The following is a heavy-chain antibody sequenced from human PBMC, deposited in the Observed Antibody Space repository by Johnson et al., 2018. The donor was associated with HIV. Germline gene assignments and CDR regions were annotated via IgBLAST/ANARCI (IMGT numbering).Heavy chain of an antibody. D-gene: IGHD5-18*01. CDR1: GFTFSDYY. CDR3: ARNRPVSYGYRGAFDF. V-gene: IGHV3-11*04. J-gene: IGHJ3*01. CDR2: ISSTGTTI. Sequence: QVQLVESGGGLDKPGGSLRLSCAASGFTFSDYYMSWIRQAPGKGLDWVSYISSTGTTIYYADSVKGRFTISRDNAMKSLYLQINSLRAEDTAVYYCARNRPVSYGYRGAFDFWGQGTMVTVSS.